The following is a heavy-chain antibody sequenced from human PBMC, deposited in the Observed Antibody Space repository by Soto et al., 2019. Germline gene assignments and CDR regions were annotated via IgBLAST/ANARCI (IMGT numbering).Heavy chain of an antibody. CDR2: ISSSGSTI. V-gene: IGHV3-11*01. D-gene: IGHD3-3*01. CDR1: GFTFSDYY. Sequence: PGGSLRLSCAASGFTFSDYYMSWIRQAPGKGLEWVSYISSSGSTIYYADSVKGRFTISRDNAKNSLYLQMNSLRAEDTAVYYCARVPVTIFGVVPPPPYYYYYMDVWGKGTTVTVSS. J-gene: IGHJ6*03. CDR3: ARVPVTIFGVVPPPPYYYYYMDV.